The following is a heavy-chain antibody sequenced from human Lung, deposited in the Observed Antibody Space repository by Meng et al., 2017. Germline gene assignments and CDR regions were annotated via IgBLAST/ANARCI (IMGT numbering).Heavy chain of an antibody. D-gene: IGHD6-25*01. CDR3: ARDEDISAAGKLFGDY. CDR2: INPKSGDT. V-gene: IGHV1-2*06. J-gene: IGHJ4*02. Sequence: VQWVQSVVGVKKPGASVKVSCKPAGYNFPDYYIHWVRRAPGQGLEWMGRINPKSGDTHYAQKFQARVTMTGDTSISTAYMELGGLRSDDTAMYYCARDEDISAAGKLFGDYWGQGTLVTVSS. CDR1: GYNFPDYY.